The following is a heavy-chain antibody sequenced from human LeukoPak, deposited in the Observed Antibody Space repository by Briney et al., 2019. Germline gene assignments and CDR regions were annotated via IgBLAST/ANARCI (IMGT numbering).Heavy chain of an antibody. CDR1: GFTFSDYY. Sequence: GGSLRLSCAAPGFTFSDYYMSWIRQAPGKGLEWVSYISSSGSTIYYADSVKGRFTISRDNAKNSLYLQMNSLRAEDTAVYYCARGEISSSLTSYYYYGMDVWGQGTTVTVSS. CDR3: ARGEISSSLTSYYYYGMDV. J-gene: IGHJ6*02. V-gene: IGHV3-11*01. CDR2: ISSSGSTI. D-gene: IGHD6-13*01.